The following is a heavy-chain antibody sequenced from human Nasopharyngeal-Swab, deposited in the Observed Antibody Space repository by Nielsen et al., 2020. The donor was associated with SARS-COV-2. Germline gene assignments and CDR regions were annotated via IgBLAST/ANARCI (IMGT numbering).Heavy chain of an antibody. J-gene: IGHJ4*02. CDR3: ARGGRDFVVALGAQFDY. CDR2: INQSGST. CDR1: GGSFSGYY. Sequence: SETLSLTYAVYGGSFSGYYWSWIRQPPGKGLEWIGEINQSGSTNYNPSLKSRVTISVDTSKNQFSLKLSSVTAADTAVYYCARGGRDFVVALGAQFDYWGQGTLVTVSS. V-gene: IGHV4-34*01. D-gene: IGHD2-15*01.